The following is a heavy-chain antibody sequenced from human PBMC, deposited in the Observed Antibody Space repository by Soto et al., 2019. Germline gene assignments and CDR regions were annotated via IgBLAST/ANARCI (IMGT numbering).Heavy chain of an antibody. CDR1: GDSFTSYR. Sequence: PGESLKISCKGSGDSFTSYRIGWVRQMPGKGLEWMGIIYPGESNTRYSPSFQGQVTISADKSISTAYLQWSSLKASDTAMYYCARHYYYGMDVWGQGTTVTVSS. J-gene: IGHJ6*02. CDR2: IYPGESNT. CDR3: ARHYYYGMDV. V-gene: IGHV5-51*01.